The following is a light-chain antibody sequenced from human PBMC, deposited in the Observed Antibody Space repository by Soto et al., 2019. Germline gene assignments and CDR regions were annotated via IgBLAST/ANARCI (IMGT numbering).Light chain of an antibody. Sequence: DIQMTQSPSSLSASVGDRVTITCRASQGSNNYLAWYQQKPGKVPKLLIYAASTLQSGVPSRFRGSRSGTDFTLTIRSLQPEDVASYSCQNHHSDPRTFGQGNNVEIK. CDR2: AAS. J-gene: IGKJ1*01. V-gene: IGKV1-27*01. CDR1: QGSNNY. CDR3: QNHHSDPRT.